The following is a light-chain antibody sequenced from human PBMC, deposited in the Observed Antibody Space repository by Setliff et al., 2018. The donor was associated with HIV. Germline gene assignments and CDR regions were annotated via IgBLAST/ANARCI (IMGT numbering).Light chain of an antibody. Sequence: DIVVTPSPDSLAVSLGERATINCKSSQSVFYSSNNKNYLAWYQQKPGQPPKLLIYWASTRESGVPDRFSGSGSGTDFTLTISSLQAEDVAVYYCQQYYSTPWTFGQGTKVDIK. J-gene: IGKJ1*01. CDR2: WAS. CDR3: QQYYSTPWT. CDR1: QSVFYSSNNKNY. V-gene: IGKV4-1*01.